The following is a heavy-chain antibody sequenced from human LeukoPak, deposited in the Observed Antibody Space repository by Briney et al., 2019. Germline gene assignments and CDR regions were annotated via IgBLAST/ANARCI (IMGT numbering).Heavy chain of an antibody. J-gene: IGHJ4*02. CDR1: GFTFSTYA. V-gene: IGHV3-30*04. Sequence: GGSLRLSCAASGFTFSTYAMHWVREAPGKGLEWVAVISYDGSNKYYADSVKGRFTISRDNSKNTLYLQMNSLRAEDTAVYYCARSRRRELLRTYFDYWGQGTLVTVSS. CDR3: ARSRRRELLRTYFDY. CDR2: ISYDGSNK. D-gene: IGHD1-26*01.